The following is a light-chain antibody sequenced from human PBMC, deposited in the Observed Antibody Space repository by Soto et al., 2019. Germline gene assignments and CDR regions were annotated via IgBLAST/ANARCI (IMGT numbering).Light chain of an antibody. CDR1: QGVSSY. CDR2: DAT. V-gene: IGKV3-11*01. CDR3: QQRSNSWT. Sequence: EIVLTQSPATLSLSPGERATLSCRASQGVSSYLAWYQQKPGQAPRLIIYDATNRATGIPARFSGSGSGTDFPLTISSLDPEDLAVYYCQQRSNSWTFGQGTKVEIK. J-gene: IGKJ1*01.